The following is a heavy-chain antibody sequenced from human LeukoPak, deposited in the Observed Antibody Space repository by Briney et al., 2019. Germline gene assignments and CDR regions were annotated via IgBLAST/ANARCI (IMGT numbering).Heavy chain of an antibody. CDR3: ASHRYSATYYSDY. Sequence: SETLSLTCTVSGGSISSSSYYWGWIRQPPGKGLEWIGSIYYSGSTYYNPSLKSRVTISIDTSKNQFSLKLNSVTAADTAVYHCASHRYSATYYSDYWGPGTLVTVSS. CDR2: IYYSGST. J-gene: IGHJ4*02. V-gene: IGHV4-39*07. CDR1: GGSISSSSYY. D-gene: IGHD1-26*01.